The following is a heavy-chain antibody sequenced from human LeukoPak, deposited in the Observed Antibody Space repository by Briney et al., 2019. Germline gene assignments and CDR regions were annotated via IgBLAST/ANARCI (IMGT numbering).Heavy chain of an antibody. CDR1: GYSISSGYH. CDR2: IHHTGGT. Sequence: SETLSLTCAVSGYSISSGYHWGWIRQPPGKGLEFIGSIHHTGGTHYNPPLKSRVTMSIDTSKNQISLKLSFVTAADTAVYYCARYGSGFDDCWGQGTLVTVSS. J-gene: IGHJ4*02. D-gene: IGHD3-10*01. V-gene: IGHV4-38-2*01. CDR3: ARYGSGFDDC.